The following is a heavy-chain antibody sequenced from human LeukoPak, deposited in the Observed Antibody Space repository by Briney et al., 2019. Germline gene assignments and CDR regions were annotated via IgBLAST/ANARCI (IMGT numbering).Heavy chain of an antibody. V-gene: IGHV3-21*01. J-gene: IGHJ4*02. Sequence: GSLRLSCVASGFTFSSYNMNWVRQAPGKGLEWVSSISSSSNYIYYADSVKGRFTISRDNAKNSLDLQMNSLRAEDTAVYYCASLSVVQFYFDYWGQGTLVTVSS. CDR1: GFTFSSYN. CDR3: ASLSVVQFYFDY. CDR2: ISSSSNYI. D-gene: IGHD4-23*01.